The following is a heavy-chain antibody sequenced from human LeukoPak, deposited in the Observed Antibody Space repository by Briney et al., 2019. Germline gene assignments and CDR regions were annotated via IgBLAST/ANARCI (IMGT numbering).Heavy chain of an antibody. CDR1: GFTFSSYW. Sequence: GGSLRLSCAASGFTFSSYWMSWVRQAPGKGLEWVANINQDGSEKYYVDSVKGRFTISRDNAKKSLYLQMNSLRAEDTAVYYCARSWDSGSYYYYYGMDVWGQGTTVTVSS. CDR3: ARSWDSGSYYYYYGMDV. V-gene: IGHV3-7*01. CDR2: INQDGSEK. J-gene: IGHJ6*02. D-gene: IGHD1-26*01.